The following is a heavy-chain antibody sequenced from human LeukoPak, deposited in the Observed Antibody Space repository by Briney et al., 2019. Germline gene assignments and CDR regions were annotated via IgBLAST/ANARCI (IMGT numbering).Heavy chain of an antibody. CDR2: ISGSGANT. CDR1: GFTFGDYA. J-gene: IGHJ6*02. D-gene: IGHD6-19*01. Sequence: GGSLRLSCTASGFTFGDYAMSWVRQAPGKGLEWVSGISGSGANTYYADSVKGRFTISRDNSKNTLYLQMNSLRAEDTAVYYCAKGDVAVAGIYYYYGMDVWGQGTTVTVSS. V-gene: IGHV3-23*01. CDR3: AKGDVAVAGIYYYYGMDV.